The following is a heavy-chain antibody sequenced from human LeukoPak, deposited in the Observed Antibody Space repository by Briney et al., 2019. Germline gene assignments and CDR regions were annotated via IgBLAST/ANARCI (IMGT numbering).Heavy chain of an antibody. CDR1: GFTFSSYW. CDR2: IASETYGGTA. V-gene: IGHV3-49*03. Sequence: GGSLRLSCAASGFTFSSYWMSWFRQAPGKGLEWVGFIASETYGGTAEYAASVKGRFTISRDDSKSIAYLQMNSLKTEDTAVYYCTRDQTPYYWGQGTLVTVSS. CDR3: TRDQTPYY. J-gene: IGHJ4*02.